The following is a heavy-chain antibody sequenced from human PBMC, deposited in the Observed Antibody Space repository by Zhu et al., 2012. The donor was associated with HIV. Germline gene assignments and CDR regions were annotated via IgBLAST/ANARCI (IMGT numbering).Heavy chain of an antibody. CDR1: GGSISSGGYS. D-gene: IGHD4-17*01. CDR3: AGYDYGDFGGPTQNAFHI. CDR2: FILVGDP. Sequence: QVQLQESASSLVKPSQTLSLTCTVSGGSISSGGYSWSWIRQPPGEGPGVDWGTFILVGDPIQPVLKSRVTISLDRSTNQFSLKLSSVTAADTAVYYCAGYDYGDFGGPTQNAFHIWGQGTLVPSLQ. V-gene: IGHV4-30-2*01. J-gene: IGHJ3*02.